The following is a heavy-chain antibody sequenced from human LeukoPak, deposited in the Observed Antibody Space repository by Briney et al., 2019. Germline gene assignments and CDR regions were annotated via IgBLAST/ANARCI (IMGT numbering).Heavy chain of an antibody. V-gene: IGHV1-58*01. CDR2: IVVGSGNT. D-gene: IGHD3-16*01. CDR3: AKNGGPFYYMDV. Sequence: TSVKVPCKASGFTFTSSAVQWVRQARGQRLEWIGWIVVGSGNTNYAQKFQERVTITRDMSTSTAYMELSSLRAEDTAVYYCAKNGGPFYYMDVWGKGTTVTVSS. CDR1: GFTFTSSA. J-gene: IGHJ6*03.